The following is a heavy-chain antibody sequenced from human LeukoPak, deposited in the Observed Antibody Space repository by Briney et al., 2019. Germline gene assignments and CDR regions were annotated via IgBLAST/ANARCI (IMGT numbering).Heavy chain of an antibody. D-gene: IGHD3-16*01. CDR2: ISYDGSNK. V-gene: IGHV3-30-3*01. CDR3: AKEIGYEHRPQPFDY. Sequence: GRSLRLSCAASGFTFSSYAMHWVRQAPGKGLEWVAVISYDGSNKYYADSVKGRFTISRDNSKNTLYLQMNSLRAEDTAVYYCAKEIGYEHRPQPFDYWGQGTLVTVSS. J-gene: IGHJ4*02. CDR1: GFTFSSYA.